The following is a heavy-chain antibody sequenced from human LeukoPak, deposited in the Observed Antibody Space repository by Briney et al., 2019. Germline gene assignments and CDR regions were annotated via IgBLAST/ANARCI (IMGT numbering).Heavy chain of an antibody. CDR1: GGSISSSSYY. J-gene: IGHJ4*02. Sequence: SETLSLTCTVSGGSISSSSYYWGWIRQPPGKGLEWIGSIYYSGSTYYNPSLKSRVTISVDTSKNQFSLKLSSVTAADTAVYYCLAPYYDILTGYPGPIDYWGQGTLVTVSS. D-gene: IGHD3-9*01. V-gene: IGHV4-39*01. CDR3: LAPYYDILTGYPGPIDY. CDR2: IYYSGST.